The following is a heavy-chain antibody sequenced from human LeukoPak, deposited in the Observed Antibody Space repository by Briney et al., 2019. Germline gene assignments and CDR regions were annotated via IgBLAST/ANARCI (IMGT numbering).Heavy chain of an antibody. CDR2: ITNDGSST. J-gene: IGHJ4*02. D-gene: IGHD6-19*01. Sequence: GGSLRLSCAASGLTFSSHWMHWVRQAPGKGLVWVSRITNDGSSTTYADSVKGRFTISRDNAKNSLYLQMNSLRAEDTAVYYCVRGSSPFDYWGQGTLVTVSS. CDR3: VRGSSPFDY. V-gene: IGHV3-74*01. CDR1: GLTFSSHW.